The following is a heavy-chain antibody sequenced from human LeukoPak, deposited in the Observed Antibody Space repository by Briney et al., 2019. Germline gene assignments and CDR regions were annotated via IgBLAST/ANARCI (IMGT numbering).Heavy chain of an antibody. V-gene: IGHV4-34*01. CDR1: GGSFSGYY. Sequence: SETLSLTCAVYGGSFSGYYWSWIRQPPGKGLEWIGEINHSGSTNYNPSLKSRVTISVDMSKNQFSLKLTSVTAADTAVYYCARGPPAKPGTGYYYGMDVWGQGATVTVSS. CDR3: ARGPPAKPGTGYYYGMDV. CDR2: INHSGST. D-gene: IGHD2-2*01. J-gene: IGHJ6*02.